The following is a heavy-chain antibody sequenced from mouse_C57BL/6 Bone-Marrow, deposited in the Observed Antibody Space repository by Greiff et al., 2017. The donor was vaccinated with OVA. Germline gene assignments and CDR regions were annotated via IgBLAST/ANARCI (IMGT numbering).Heavy chain of an antibody. Sequence: VQLKESGPVLVKPGASVKMSCKASGYTFTDYYMNWVKQSHGKSLEWIGVINPYNGGTSYNQKFKGKATLTVDKSSSTAYMELNSLTSEDSAVYYCARWGGSSYGDAMDYWGQGTSVTVSS. CDR3: ARWGGSSYGDAMDY. CDR1: GYTFTDYY. V-gene: IGHV1-19*01. CDR2: INPYNGGT. J-gene: IGHJ4*01. D-gene: IGHD1-1*01.